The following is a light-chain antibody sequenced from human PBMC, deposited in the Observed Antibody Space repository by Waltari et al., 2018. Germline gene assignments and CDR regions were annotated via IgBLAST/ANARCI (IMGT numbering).Light chain of an antibody. CDR3: AAWDDSLNGRGV. J-gene: IGLJ1*01. CDR1: SSNIGSNT. Sequence: QSVLTQPPSASGTPGQRVTISCSGSSSNIGSNTVNWYQQLPGTAPKLPIYSNNPRPSGVPDRFSGSKSGTSSSLAISGLQSEDEADYYCAAWDDSLNGRGVFGTGTKVTVL. CDR2: SNN. V-gene: IGLV1-44*01.